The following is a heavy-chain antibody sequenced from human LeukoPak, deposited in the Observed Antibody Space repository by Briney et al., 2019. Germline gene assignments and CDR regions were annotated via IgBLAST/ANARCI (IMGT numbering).Heavy chain of an antibody. J-gene: IGHJ6*02. V-gene: IGHV3-30-3*01. CDR2: ISYDGSNK. CDR3: ARGPYDSSGYYFRPYYYYYGMDA. Sequence: PGGSLRLSCAASGFTFSSYAMHWVRQAPGKGLEWVAVISYDGSNKYYADSVKGRFTISRDNSKNTLYLQMNSLRAEDTAVYYCARGPYDSSGYYFRPYYYYYGMDAWGQGTTVTVSS. D-gene: IGHD3-22*01. CDR1: GFTFSSYA.